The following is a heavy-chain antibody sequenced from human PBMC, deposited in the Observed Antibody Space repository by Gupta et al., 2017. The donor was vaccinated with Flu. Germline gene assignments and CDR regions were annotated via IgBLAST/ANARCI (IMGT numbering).Heavy chain of an antibody. J-gene: IGHJ2*01. Sequence: QVQLVESGGGVVQPGRTLRLSCAASGFPSRFYDRRWVRQAPGKGLEWVAVIWTHGTTKYYADVVNGRFTISRDNSENTLYLQMKRLRDEDTAVYYCARDRDGSRESAYINLWGRGTL. CDR1: GFPSRFYD. CDR3: ARDRDGSRESAYINL. CDR2: IWTHGTTK. V-gene: IGHV3-33*01. D-gene: IGHD2-15*01.